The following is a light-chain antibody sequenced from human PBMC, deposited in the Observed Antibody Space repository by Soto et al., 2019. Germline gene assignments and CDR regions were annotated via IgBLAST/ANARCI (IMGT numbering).Light chain of an antibody. V-gene: IGLV2-18*02. J-gene: IGLJ1*01. Sequence: QSALTQPPSVSGSPGQSVTISCSGTSSDVGSYNRVSWYQQAPGTAPKVMIYEVSNRPSGVPDRFSGSKSGNTASLTISGLQPEDEADYYCYSFTSSNTYVFGPGTKLTVL. CDR2: EVS. CDR1: SSDVGSYNR. CDR3: YSFTSSNTYV.